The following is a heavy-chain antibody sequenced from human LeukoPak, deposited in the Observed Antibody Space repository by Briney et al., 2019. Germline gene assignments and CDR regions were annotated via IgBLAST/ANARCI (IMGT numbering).Heavy chain of an antibody. V-gene: IGHV1-46*01. J-gene: IGHJ6*04. CDR2: INPSGGST. Sequence: ASVKVSCKASGYTFTSYYTHWVRQAPGQGLEWMGIINPSGGSTSYAQKFQGRVTMTRDTSTSTVYMELSSLRSEDTAVYYCASERGIAAAGTSNYYYYYGMDVWGKGTTVTVSS. CDR1: GYTFTSYY. CDR3: ASERGIAAAGTSNYYYYYGMDV. D-gene: IGHD6-13*01.